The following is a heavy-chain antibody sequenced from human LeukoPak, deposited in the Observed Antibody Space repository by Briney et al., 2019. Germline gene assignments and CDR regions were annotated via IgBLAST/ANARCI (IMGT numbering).Heavy chain of an antibody. CDR2: IYGSGTT. J-gene: IGHJ4*02. Sequence: SETLSLTCTVSGGSISFYYWSWIRQPPGKGLEWIGYIYGSGTTNYNPSVKSRVTISVDTSKNQFSLKLTSVTAADTAVYYCAGGGDGYQTRFDYWGQGTLLTVSS. CDR3: AGGGDGYQTRFDY. V-gene: IGHV4-59*01. CDR1: GGSISFYY. D-gene: IGHD5-24*01.